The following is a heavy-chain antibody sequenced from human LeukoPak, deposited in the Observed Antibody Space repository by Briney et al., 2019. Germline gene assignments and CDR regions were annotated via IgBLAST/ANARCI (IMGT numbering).Heavy chain of an antibody. V-gene: IGHV3-53*01. CDR1: GFSVTNNY. D-gene: IGHD6-19*01. CDR2: FYVGGAT. J-gene: IGHJ4*02. CDR3: ARLITTSGWYEDY. Sequence: GGSLRLSCAVSGFSVTNNYMSWVRQAPGKGLEWVSVFYVGGATYYADSVKGRFTISRDNSENTLYLQMNSLRAEDTAVYFCARLITTSGWYEDYWGQGTLATVSS.